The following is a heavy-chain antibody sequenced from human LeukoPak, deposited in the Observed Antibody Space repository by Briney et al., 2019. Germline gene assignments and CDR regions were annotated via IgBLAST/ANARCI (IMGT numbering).Heavy chain of an antibody. D-gene: IGHD6-6*01. CDR1: GYTFSSYG. CDR2: ISTYYGNT. Sequence: ASVKVSCKASGYTFSSYGVTWVRQAPGQGLEWMGWISTYYGNTNNAQQFQGRVTFSTDTATSTAYMELRSLRSDDTAVYYCARALVGSSSGYFYYMDVWGKGTTVTVSS. J-gene: IGHJ6*03. CDR3: ARALVGSSSGYFYYMDV. V-gene: IGHV1-18*01.